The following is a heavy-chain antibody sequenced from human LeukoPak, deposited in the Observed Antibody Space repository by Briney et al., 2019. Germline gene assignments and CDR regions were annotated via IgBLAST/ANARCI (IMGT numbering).Heavy chain of an antibody. CDR1: GYTFTSYD. D-gene: IGHD3-3*01. CDR3: ARKRGVLRFLERFTDTRGGWFDP. CDR2: MNPNSGNT. V-gene: IGHV1-8*03. Sequence: ASVKVSCKASGYTFTSYDINWVRQATGQGLEWMGWMNPNSGNTGYAQKFQGRVTITRNTSISTAYMELSSLRSEDTAVYYCARKRGVLRFLERFTDTRGGWFDPWGQGTLVTVSS. J-gene: IGHJ5*02.